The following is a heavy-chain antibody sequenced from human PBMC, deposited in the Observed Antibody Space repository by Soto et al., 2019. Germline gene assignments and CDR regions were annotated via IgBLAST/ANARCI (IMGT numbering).Heavy chain of an antibody. CDR2: IKSKTDGGTT. J-gene: IGHJ6*02. Sequence: GGSLRLSCAASGFTFTNAWINWVRQAPGKGLEWVGRIKSKTDGGTTDYAEPVRGRFAISRDDSNNMVYLQMNSLKIEDTAVYYCAKPSYYGSGSYYTYYYYGMDVWGQGTTVTVSS. V-gene: IGHV3-15*07. CDR1: GFTFTNAW. D-gene: IGHD3-10*01. CDR3: AKPSYYGSGSYYTYYYYGMDV.